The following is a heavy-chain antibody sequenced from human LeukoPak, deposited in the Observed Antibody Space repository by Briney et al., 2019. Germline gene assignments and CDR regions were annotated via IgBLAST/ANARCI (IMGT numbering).Heavy chain of an antibody. Sequence: GGSLRLSCAASGFTVSSNYMSWVRQAPGTGLEWVSAISGRGDFTYYADSVKGRFTISRDNSKNMLYLQMTSLRADDTAVYYCARREAEESGPIDYWGQGTLVTVSS. J-gene: IGHJ4*02. D-gene: IGHD3-3*01. CDR3: ARREAEESGPIDY. CDR1: GFTVSSNY. V-gene: IGHV3-23*01. CDR2: ISGRGDFT.